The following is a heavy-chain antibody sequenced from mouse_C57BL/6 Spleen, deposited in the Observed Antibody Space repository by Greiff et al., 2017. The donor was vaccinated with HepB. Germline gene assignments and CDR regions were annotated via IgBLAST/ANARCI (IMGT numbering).Heavy chain of an antibody. D-gene: IGHD1-1*01. Sequence: VQLQQPGAELVMPGASVKLSCKASGYTFTSYWMHWVKQRPGQGLEWIGEIDPSDSYTNYNQKFKGKSTLTVDKSSSTAYMQLSSLTSEDSAVYYCARGDITTVVATGYFDYWGQGTTLTVSS. V-gene: IGHV1-69*01. CDR2: IDPSDSYT. CDR1: GYTFTSYW. J-gene: IGHJ2*01. CDR3: ARGDITTVVATGYFDY.